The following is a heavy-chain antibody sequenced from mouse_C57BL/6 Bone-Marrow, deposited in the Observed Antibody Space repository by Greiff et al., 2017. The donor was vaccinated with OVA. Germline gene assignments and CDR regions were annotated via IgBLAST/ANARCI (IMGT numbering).Heavy chain of an antibody. CDR2: IRNKANGYTT. V-gene: IGHV7-3*01. CDR3: SSHKGYFDV. J-gene: IGHJ1*03. Sequence: EVKLVESGGGLVQPGGSLSLSCAASGFTFTDYYMSWVRQPPGKALEWLGFIRNKANGYTTEYSASVKGRFTISRDNSQSILYLQMNALRAEDSATYYCSSHKGYFDVWGTGTTVTVSS. CDR1: GFTFTDYY.